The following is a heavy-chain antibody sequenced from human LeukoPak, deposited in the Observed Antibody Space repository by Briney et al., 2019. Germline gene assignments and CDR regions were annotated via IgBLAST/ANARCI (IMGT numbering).Heavy chain of an antibody. Sequence: GGSLRLSCAASGFTFRTYTMSWVRQAPGKGLEWVSGIYGSGSGQTFYADSVRGRFTISRDDSRNLVFLQMDSLRAEDTAVYYCARGYLSSSSSEYFQHWGQGTLVTVSS. V-gene: IGHV3-23*01. CDR3: ARGYLSSSSSEYFQH. J-gene: IGHJ1*01. CDR2: IYGSGSGQT. CDR1: GFTFRTYT. D-gene: IGHD6-13*01.